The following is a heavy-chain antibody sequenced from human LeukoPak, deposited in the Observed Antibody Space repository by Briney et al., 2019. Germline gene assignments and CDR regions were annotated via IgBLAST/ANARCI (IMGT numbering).Heavy chain of an antibody. Sequence: GGSLRLSCAASGFIFDNYAMSWARQAPGKGLEWVSGISGSGGSTYYADSVKGRLTISRDNSKKTLFLQMNSLRAEDTAVYYCAKWNSITSYWNYFGMDVWGQGTTVTVSS. CDR1: GFIFDNYA. V-gene: IGHV3-23*01. CDR3: AKWNSITSYWNYFGMDV. D-gene: IGHD1-1*01. CDR2: ISGSGGST. J-gene: IGHJ6*02.